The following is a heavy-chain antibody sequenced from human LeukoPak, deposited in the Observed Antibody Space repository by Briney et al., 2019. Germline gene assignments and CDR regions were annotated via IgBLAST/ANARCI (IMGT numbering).Heavy chain of an antibody. D-gene: IGHD2-15*01. Sequence: GASVKVSCKASGYTFTGYYMHWVRHAPRQRLEWMGWINPNSGGTNYAQKFQGRVTMTRDTSISTAYMELSRLRSDDTAVYYCARAQFILSLDYWGQGTLVTVSS. CDR2: INPNSGGT. J-gene: IGHJ4*02. CDR3: ARAQFILSLDY. V-gene: IGHV1-2*02. CDR1: GYTFTGYY.